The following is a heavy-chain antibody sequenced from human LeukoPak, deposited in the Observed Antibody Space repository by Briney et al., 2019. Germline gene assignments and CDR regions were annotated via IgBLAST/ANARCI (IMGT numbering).Heavy chain of an antibody. J-gene: IGHJ4*02. CDR2: IHAGGGT. V-gene: IGHV3-53*01. CDR1: GFSVTSNY. D-gene: IGHD4-17*01. CDR3: ARAYGDYDSGFDF. Sequence: PGGSLRLSCAAPGFSVTSNYMSWVRQAPGKGLEWVSVIHAGGGTNYADSVKGRFTISRDISRNTLSLRMNSLRPEDTAVYYCARAYGDYDSGFDFWGQGTLVTVSS.